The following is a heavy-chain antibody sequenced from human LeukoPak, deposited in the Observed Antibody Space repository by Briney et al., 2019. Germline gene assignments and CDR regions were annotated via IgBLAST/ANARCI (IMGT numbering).Heavy chain of an antibody. CDR3: ARVGSGWYVVDY. V-gene: IGHV4-4*07. Sequence: SETLSLTCSVSGDSGPHYWTWIRQPAGKGLEWIGRISAAGSPNYNTSLTSRISMSFDTSKNQISLMLTSVTAADTAVYYCARVGSGWYVVDYWGQGTLVTVSS. J-gene: IGHJ4*02. D-gene: IGHD6-19*01. CDR1: GDSGPHY. CDR2: ISAAGSP.